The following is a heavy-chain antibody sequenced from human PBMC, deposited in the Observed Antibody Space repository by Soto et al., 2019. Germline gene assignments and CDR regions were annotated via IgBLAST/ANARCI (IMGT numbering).Heavy chain of an antibody. D-gene: IGHD3-10*01. CDR3: ATGYYGSGSDYKDNWFDP. Sequence: GESLKISCKGSGYSFTSYWIGWVRQMPGKGLEWMGIIYPGDSDTRYSPSFQGQVTISADKSISTAYLQWSSLKASDTAMYYCATGYYGSGSDYKDNWFDPWGQGTLVTVSS. V-gene: IGHV5-51*03. CDR2: IYPGDSDT. J-gene: IGHJ5*02. CDR1: GYSFTSYW.